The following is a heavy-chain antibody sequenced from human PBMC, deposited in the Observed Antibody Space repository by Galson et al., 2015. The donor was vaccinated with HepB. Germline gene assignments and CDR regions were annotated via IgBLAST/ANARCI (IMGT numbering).Heavy chain of an antibody. CDR1: GGSFSNYA. CDR3: TRGGDYGDYNFDY. CDR2: IIPIIGIT. Sequence: SVKVSCKASGGSFSNYAISWVRQAPGQGLEWMGRIIPIIGITNYAQKFQGRVTTTADKSTGTVYLEVSSLRSDDTVVYFCTRGGDYGDYNFDYWGQGSLVTVSA. J-gene: IGHJ4*02. D-gene: IGHD4-17*01. V-gene: IGHV1-69*04.